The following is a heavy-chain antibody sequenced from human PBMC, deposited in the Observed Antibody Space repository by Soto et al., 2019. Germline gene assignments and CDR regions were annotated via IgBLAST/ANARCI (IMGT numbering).Heavy chain of an antibody. CDR2: ISGSGGST. CDR1: GFTFSSYA. V-gene: IGHV3-23*01. CDR3: ARDRAAGGY. D-gene: IGHD6-13*01. Sequence: GGSLRLSCAASGFTFSSYAMSWVRQAPGKGLEWVSAISGSGGSTYYADSVKGRFTISRDNARNSLSLQMNTLRVEDTALYYCARDRAAGGYWGQGTLVTVSS. J-gene: IGHJ4*02.